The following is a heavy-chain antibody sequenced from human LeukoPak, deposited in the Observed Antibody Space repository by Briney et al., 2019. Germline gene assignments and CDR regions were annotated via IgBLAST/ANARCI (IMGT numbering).Heavy chain of an antibody. V-gene: IGHV4-34*01. CDR1: GASVSSDY. J-gene: IGHJ5*02. D-gene: IGHD2-2*01. Sequence: SETLSLTCTVSGASVSSDYWSWIRQPPGKGLEWIGEINHSGSTNYNPSLKSRVTISVDTSKNQFSLKLSSVTAADTAVYYCARAGIVVVPAADNWFDPWGQGTLVTVSS. CDR3: ARAGIVVVPAADNWFDP. CDR2: INHSGST.